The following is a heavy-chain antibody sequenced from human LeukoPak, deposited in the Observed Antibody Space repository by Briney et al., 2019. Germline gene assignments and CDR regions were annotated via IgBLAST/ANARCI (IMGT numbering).Heavy chain of an antibody. CDR1: GGSISSSSYY. CDR2: IYYSGST. CDR3: ARPHSRGRYSYGYDY. Sequence: SETLSLTCTVSGGSISSSSYYWGWIRQPPGKGLEWIGSIYYSGSTNYNPSLKSRVTISVDTSKNQFSLKLSSVTAADTAVYYRARPHSRGRYSYGYDYWGQGTLVTVSS. V-gene: IGHV4-39*07. D-gene: IGHD5-18*01. J-gene: IGHJ4*02.